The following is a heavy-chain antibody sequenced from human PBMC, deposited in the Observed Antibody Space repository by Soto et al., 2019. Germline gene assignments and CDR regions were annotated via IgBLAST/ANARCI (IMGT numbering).Heavy chain of an antibody. CDR3: ARPPPHYYYDSSGYPTTPRYYFDY. V-gene: IGHV4-34*01. CDR2: INHSGST. CDR1: GGSFSGYY. J-gene: IGHJ4*02. D-gene: IGHD3-22*01. Sequence: SETLSLTCAVYGGSFSGYYWSWIRQPPGKGLEWIGEINHSGSTNYNPSLKSRVTISVDTSKNQFSLKLSSVTAADTAVYYCARPPPHYYYDSSGYPTTPRYYFDYWGQGTLVTVSS.